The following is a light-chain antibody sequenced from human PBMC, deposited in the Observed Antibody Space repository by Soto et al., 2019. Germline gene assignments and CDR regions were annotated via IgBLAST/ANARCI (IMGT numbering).Light chain of an antibody. CDR1: QSVSSY. CDR2: DVS. Sequence: EIVLTQSPATLSLSPGERATLSCRASQSVSSYLAWYQQKPGQAPRLLIYDVSNRATGIPARFSGSGSGTDFTLTITSLEPEDFAVYYCQQRSNWPSTFGGGTKVEIK. CDR3: QQRSNWPST. J-gene: IGKJ4*01. V-gene: IGKV3-11*01.